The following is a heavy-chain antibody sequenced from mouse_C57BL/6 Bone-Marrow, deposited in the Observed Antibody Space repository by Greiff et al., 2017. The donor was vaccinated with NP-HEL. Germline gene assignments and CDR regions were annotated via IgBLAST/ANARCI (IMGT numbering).Heavy chain of an antibody. D-gene: IGHD2-1*01. V-gene: IGHV1-50*01. CDR1: GYTFTSYW. CDR2: IDPSDSYT. Sequence: VQLQQSGAELVKPGASVKLSCKASGYTFTSYWMQWVKQRPGQGLEWIGEIDPSDSYTNYNQKFKGKATLTVDTSSSTAYMQLSSLTSEDSAVYYCAREGNYYAMDYWGQGTSVTVSS. CDR3: AREGNYYAMDY. J-gene: IGHJ4*01.